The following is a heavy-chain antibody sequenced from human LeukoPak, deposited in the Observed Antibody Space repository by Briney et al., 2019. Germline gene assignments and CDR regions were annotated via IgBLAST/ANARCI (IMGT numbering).Heavy chain of an antibody. Sequence: PSETLSLTCTVSGGSVSSGSYYWSWIRQPSGKGLEWIGYIYYSGSTNYNPSLKSRVTISVDTSKNQFSLKLSSVTAADTAVYYCARSSPSGSTVGMDVWGQGTTVTVSS. J-gene: IGHJ6*02. CDR2: IYYSGST. CDR3: ARSSPSGSTVGMDV. CDR1: GGSVSSGSYY. D-gene: IGHD2-15*01. V-gene: IGHV4-61*01.